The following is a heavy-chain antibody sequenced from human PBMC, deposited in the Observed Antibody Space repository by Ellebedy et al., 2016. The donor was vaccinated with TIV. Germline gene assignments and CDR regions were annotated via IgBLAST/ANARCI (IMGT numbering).Heavy chain of an antibody. CDR2: IGAGGSDV. Sequence: LGGSLRLSCATSGFAFSGFAMNWVRQAPGKGLEWVSSIGAGGSDVFYTYSVRGRFAISRDDAKTSIYLQMTSLRIEDTAVYYCERFHRGAPFADYHYYMDVWGEGTTVTVSS. CDR3: ERFHRGAPFADYHYYMDV. CDR1: GFAFSGFA. V-gene: IGHV3-21*01. D-gene: IGHD1-14*01. J-gene: IGHJ6*03.